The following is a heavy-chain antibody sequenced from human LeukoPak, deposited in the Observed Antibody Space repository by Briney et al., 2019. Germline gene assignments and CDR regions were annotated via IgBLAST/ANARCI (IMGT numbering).Heavy chain of an antibody. CDR3: ARDLYYDSSGYYYYYYYMDV. CDR2: IIPIFGTA. V-gene: IGHV1-69*13. J-gene: IGHJ6*03. Sequence: SSVKVSCKASGCTFSSYAISWGRQAPGQGLEGRGGIIPIFGTANYAQKFHGRVTITADECTSTAYMELSSLRSDDTAVYYCARDLYYDSSGYYYYYYYMDVWGKGTTVTISS. D-gene: IGHD3-22*01. CDR1: GCTFSSYA.